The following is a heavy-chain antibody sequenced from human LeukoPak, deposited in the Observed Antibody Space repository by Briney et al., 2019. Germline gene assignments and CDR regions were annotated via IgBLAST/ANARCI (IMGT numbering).Heavy chain of an antibody. V-gene: IGHV4-34*01. D-gene: IGHD1-26*01. CDR1: GGSISGYY. CDR3: ARRFSGSYFGY. CDR2: INDSGST. J-gene: IGHJ4*02. Sequence: SETLSLTCTVSGGSISGYYWSWIRQPPGKGLEWIGEINDSGSTNYNPSLKSRVTISVDTSKNQFSLKLSSVTAADTAVYYCARRFSGSYFGYWGQGTLVTVSS.